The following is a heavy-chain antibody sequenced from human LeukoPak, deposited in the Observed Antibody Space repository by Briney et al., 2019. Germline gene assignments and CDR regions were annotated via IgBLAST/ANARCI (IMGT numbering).Heavy chain of an antibody. Sequence: PGGSLRLSCAASGFTFSSYWMSWVRQAPGKGLEWVANIKQDGSEKYYVDSVKGRFTISRDNAKNSLYLQMNSLGAEDTAVYYCALTGIVAAGRFDYWGQGTLVTVSS. CDR1: GFTFSSYW. CDR3: ALTGIVAAGRFDY. D-gene: IGHD6-13*01. J-gene: IGHJ4*02. V-gene: IGHV3-7*01. CDR2: IKQDGSEK.